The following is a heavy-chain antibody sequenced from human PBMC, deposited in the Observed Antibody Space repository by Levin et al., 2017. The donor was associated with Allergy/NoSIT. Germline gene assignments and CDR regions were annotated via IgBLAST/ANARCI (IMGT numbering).Heavy chain of an antibody. CDR1: GFTFSSYS. CDR3: ARDLKDTAMVTYYYYGMDV. V-gene: IGHV3-21*01. CDR2: ISSSSSYI. D-gene: IGHD5-18*01. J-gene: IGHJ6*02. Sequence: GESLKISCAASGFTFSSYSMNWVRQAPGKGLEWVSSISSSSSYIYYADSVKGRFTISRDNAKNSLYLQMNSLRAEDTAVYYCARDLKDTAMVTYYYYGMDVWGQGTTVTVSS.